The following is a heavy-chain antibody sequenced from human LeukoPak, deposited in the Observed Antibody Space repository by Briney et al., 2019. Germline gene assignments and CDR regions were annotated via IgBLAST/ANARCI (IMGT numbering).Heavy chain of an antibody. CDR3: ARVLGYDSSGYYDY. Sequence: ASVKVSCMASGYTFTGYYMHWVRQAPGQGLEWMGRINPNSGGTNYAQKFQGRVTMTRDTSISTAYMELSRLRSDDTAVYYCARVLGYDSSGYYDYWGQGTLVTVSS. D-gene: IGHD3-22*01. CDR1: GYTFTGYY. J-gene: IGHJ4*02. V-gene: IGHV1-2*06. CDR2: INPNSGGT.